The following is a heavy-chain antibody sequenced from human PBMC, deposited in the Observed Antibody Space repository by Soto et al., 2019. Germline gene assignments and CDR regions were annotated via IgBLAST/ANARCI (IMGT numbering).Heavy chain of an antibody. CDR2: MYYGGST. J-gene: IGHJ4*02. CDR1: GGSISSYY. V-gene: IGHV4-59*01. Sequence: QVQLQESGPGLVKPSETLSLTCTVSGGSISSYYWSWIRQPPGKGLEWIGYMYYGGSTNHNPSLKSRVTMSVDTSKNQFSLKLSSVTAADTAVYYCARGLRQDTGMVTSYWGQGTLVTVSS. D-gene: IGHD5-18*01. CDR3: ARGLRQDTGMVTSY.